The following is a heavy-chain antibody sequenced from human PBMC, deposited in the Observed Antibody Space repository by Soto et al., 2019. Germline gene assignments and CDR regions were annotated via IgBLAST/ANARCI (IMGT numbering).Heavy chain of an antibody. J-gene: IGHJ4*01. Sequence: QVQLQESGPGLVKPSETLSLTCTVAGGSVSSDNFYWSWIRQPQGRGLQLIGYISYTGSTRYNPSLQRRVTISAGTFKYQFSPNLRSVTTAETDVYDCAREQVGCRLDFGYWGPGNLIPVSS. V-gene: IGHV4-61*01. D-gene: IGHD2-15*01. CDR1: GGSVSSDNFY. CDR2: ISYTGST. CDR3: AREQVGCRLDFGY.